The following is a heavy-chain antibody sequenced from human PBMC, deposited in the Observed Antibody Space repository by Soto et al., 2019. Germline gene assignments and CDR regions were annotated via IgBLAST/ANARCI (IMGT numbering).Heavy chain of an antibody. Sequence: QVQLQESGPGLVKPSDTLSLTCAVSGYSITNVNWWAWIRHPPGKGLEWIGYIFLSGTTHYNPPPKSRVNMSIGTSKNQFSLKVDPLTAEDTAVYYCARSPYADALDIWGQGTTVIVSS. CDR3: ARSPYADALDI. J-gene: IGHJ3*02. CDR1: GYSITNVNW. D-gene: IGHD2-2*01. V-gene: IGHV4-28*01. CDR2: IFLSGTT.